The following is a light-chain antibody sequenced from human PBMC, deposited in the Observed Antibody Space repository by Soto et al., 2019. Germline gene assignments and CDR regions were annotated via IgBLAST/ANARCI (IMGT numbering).Light chain of an antibody. V-gene: IGLV2-14*01. CDR2: DVS. CDR1: SSDVGGYKY. CDR3: PSYRSSSTNLV. J-gene: IGLJ3*02. Sequence: QSALTQPSAVSGSPGQSITISCTGTSSDVGGYKYVSWYQQHPGKVPKLFMYDVSNRPSGVSNRFSGSKSGNTASLTIYGRQAEEEANYYCPSYRSSSTNLVFGGGTKLTVL.